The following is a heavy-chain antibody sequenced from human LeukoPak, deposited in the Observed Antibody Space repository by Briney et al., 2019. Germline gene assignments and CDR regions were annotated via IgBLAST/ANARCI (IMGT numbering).Heavy chain of an antibody. CDR1: GGSISSGSYY. CDR2: IYTSGST. V-gene: IGHV4-61*02. D-gene: IGHD3-10*01. J-gene: IGHJ4*02. CDR3: AREGGSGSLRTFDY. Sequence: SETLSLTCTVSGGSISSGSYYWSWIRQPAGKGLEWIGRIYTSGSTNYNPFLKSRVTISVDTSKNQFSLKLSSVTAADTAVYYCAREGGSGSLRTFDYWGQGTLVTVSS.